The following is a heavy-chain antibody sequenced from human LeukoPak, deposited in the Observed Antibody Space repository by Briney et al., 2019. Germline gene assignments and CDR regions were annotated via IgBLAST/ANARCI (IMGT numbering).Heavy chain of an antibody. Sequence: GASVKVSCKASGYTFTSYDINWVRQATGQGLEWRGWMNPNSGNIGYAQKFQGRVTMTRNTSISTAYMALTSLRSEDTAVYYCARGPSKPGIAAARWFDPWGQGTLVTVSS. J-gene: IGHJ5*02. D-gene: IGHD6-13*01. CDR3: ARGPSKPGIAAARWFDP. CDR1: GYTFTSYD. CDR2: MNPNSGNI. V-gene: IGHV1-8*01.